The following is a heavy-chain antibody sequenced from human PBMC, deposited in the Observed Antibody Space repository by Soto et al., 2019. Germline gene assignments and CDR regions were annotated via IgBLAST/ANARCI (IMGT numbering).Heavy chain of an antibody. J-gene: IGHJ5*02. Sequence: SCKASGYTFTSYYMHWVRQAPGQGLEWMGIINPSGGSTSYAQKFQGRVTMTRDTSTSTVYMELSSLRSEDTAVYYCARDGKSYYYDSSGFRGGNWFDPWGQGTLVTVSS. V-gene: IGHV1-46*01. CDR2: INPSGGST. CDR1: GYTFTSYY. CDR3: ARDGKSYYYDSSGFRGGNWFDP. D-gene: IGHD3-22*01.